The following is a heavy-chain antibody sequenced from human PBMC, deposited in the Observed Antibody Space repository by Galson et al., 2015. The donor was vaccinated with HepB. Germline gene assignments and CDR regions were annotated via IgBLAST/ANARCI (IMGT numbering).Heavy chain of an antibody. CDR2: INHSGST. Sequence: TLSLTCAVYGGSFSGYYWSWIRQPPGKGLEWIGEINHSGSTNYNPSLKSRVTISVDTSKNQFSLKLSSVTAADTAVYYCARGGRVGRSYYYYYGMDVWGQGTTVTVSS. D-gene: IGHD1-1*01. J-gene: IGHJ6*02. CDR3: ARGGRVGRSYYYYYGMDV. V-gene: IGHV4-34*01. CDR1: GGSFSGYY.